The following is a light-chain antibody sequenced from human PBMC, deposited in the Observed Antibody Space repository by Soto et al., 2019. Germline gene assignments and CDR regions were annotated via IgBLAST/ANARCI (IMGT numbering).Light chain of an antibody. CDR1: QSVSNNY. V-gene: IGKV3-20*01. J-gene: IGKJ1*01. Sequence: EIELTQSPGTVSLSTGERATLSCRASQSVSNNYLAWYQQNPGQAPRLLIYGASNRATGIPDRFSGSGSGTDFTLTISRLEPEDFAVYYCQQYGSSGTFGQGTKVDIK. CDR3: QQYGSSGT. CDR2: GAS.